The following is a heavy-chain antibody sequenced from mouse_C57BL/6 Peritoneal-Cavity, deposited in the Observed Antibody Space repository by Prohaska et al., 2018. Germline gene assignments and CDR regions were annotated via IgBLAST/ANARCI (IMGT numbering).Heavy chain of an antibody. D-gene: IGHD2-4*01. J-gene: IGHJ1*03. Sequence: EVQLVESGGGLVKPGGSLKLSCAASGFTFSDYGMHWVRQAPEKGLEWVAYMSSGSSTIYYADTVKGRFTISRDNAKNTLFLQMTSLRSEDTAMYYCARKDYYWYFDVWGTGTTVTVSS. CDR2: MSSGSSTI. CDR1: GFTFSDYG. CDR3: ARKDYYWYFDV. V-gene: IGHV5-17*01.